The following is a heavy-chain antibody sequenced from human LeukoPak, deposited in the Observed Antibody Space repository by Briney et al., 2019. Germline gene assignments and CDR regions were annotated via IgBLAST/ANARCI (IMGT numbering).Heavy chain of an antibody. V-gene: IGHV1-2*02. CDR3: ARDVFRAVVAATGFDY. Sequence: ASVKVSCKASGYTFTGYYMHWVRQAPGQGLEWMGWINPNSGGTNYAQKFQGRVTMTRDTSISTAYMELSRLRSDDTAVYYCARDVFRAVVAATGFDYWGQGTLVTVSS. J-gene: IGHJ4*02. CDR1: GYTFTGYY. CDR2: INPNSGGT. D-gene: IGHD2-15*01.